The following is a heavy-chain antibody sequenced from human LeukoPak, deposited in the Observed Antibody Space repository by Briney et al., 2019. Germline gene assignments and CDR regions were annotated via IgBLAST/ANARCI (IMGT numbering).Heavy chain of an antibody. D-gene: IGHD3-10*01. J-gene: IGHJ6*02. CDR2: ISLDGSNK. Sequence: GRSLRLSCAASEFSFSSYGMHWVRQAPGKGLEWVAVISLDGSNKYYADSVKGRFTISRDNSKNTLYLQMNSLRAEDTAVYYCAKYYASNYYYGMDVWGQGTTVTVSS. CDR3: AKYYASNYYYGMDV. CDR1: EFSFSSYG. V-gene: IGHV3-30*18.